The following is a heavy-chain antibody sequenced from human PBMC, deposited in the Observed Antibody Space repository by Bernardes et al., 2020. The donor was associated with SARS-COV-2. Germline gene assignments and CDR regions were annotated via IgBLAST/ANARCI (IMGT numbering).Heavy chain of an antibody. CDR3: ARAVYHYYGSGSSYYYGMDV. D-gene: IGHD3-10*01. Sequence: GGSLRLSCAASGFTFSSYDMHWVRQATGKGLEWVSAIGTAGDTYYPGSVKGRFTISRENAKNSLYLQMNSLRAGDTAVYYCARAVYHYYGSGSSYYYGMDVWGQGTTVTVSS. CDR1: GFTFSSYD. J-gene: IGHJ6*02. CDR2: IGTAGDT. V-gene: IGHV3-13*01.